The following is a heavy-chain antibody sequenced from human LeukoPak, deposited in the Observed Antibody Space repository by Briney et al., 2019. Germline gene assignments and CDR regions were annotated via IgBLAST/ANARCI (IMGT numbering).Heavy chain of an antibody. D-gene: IGHD5-12*01. CDR1: GSTFTDDY. CDR3: ARDPSEDIVAYFDY. V-gene: IGHV1-2*02. Sequence: ASVKVSCKASGSTFTDDYIHWVRQAPGQGLEWMGSISPTGDATHYAQKFQGRITMTRDTSITTANVELSSLRSDDTAVYYCARDPSEDIVAYFDYWGQGTLVTVSS. CDR2: ISPTGDAT. J-gene: IGHJ4*02.